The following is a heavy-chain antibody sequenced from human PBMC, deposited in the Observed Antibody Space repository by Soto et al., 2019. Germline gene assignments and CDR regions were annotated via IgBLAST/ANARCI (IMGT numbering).Heavy chain of an antibody. V-gene: IGHV4-59*01. Sequence: PSETLSLTCTVSGGPISSYYWSWIRQPPGKGLEWIGYIYYSGSTNYNPSLKSRVTISVDTSKNQFSLKLSSVTAADTAVYYCARAGAAGTSGYYYYYGMDVWGQGTTVTVSS. CDR2: IYYSGST. CDR3: ARAGAAGTSGYYYYYGMDV. D-gene: IGHD6-13*01. CDR1: GGPISSYY. J-gene: IGHJ6*02.